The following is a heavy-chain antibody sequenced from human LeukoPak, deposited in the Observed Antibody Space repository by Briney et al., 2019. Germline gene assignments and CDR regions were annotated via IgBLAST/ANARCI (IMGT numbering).Heavy chain of an antibody. J-gene: IGHJ4*02. D-gene: IGHD6-6*01. Sequence: GGSLRLSCAASGFTFSSNWMHWVRQVPGKGLVWVSLINPSGSFTTYADSVKGRFTISRDNAKNRLYMQMNSLRAEDTAVYYCARGLSGYASSLGYWGQGTLVTVSA. CDR3: ARGLSGYASSLGY. CDR1: GFTFSSNW. CDR2: INPSGSFT. V-gene: IGHV3-74*01.